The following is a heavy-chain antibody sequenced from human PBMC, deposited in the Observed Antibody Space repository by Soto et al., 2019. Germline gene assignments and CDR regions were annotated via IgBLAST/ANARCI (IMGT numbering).Heavy chain of an antibody. Sequence: QVQLVESGGGVVQPGRSLRLSCAASGFTFRSYAMHWVGQAPGRGREWVAVISYDGGNKYYADSVKGRFTISRTNSKNPLYLQMNSLRAEDTAVYYCARDHSSSWYIHYWGQGTLVTVSS. CDR1: GFTFRSYA. CDR3: ARDHSSSWYIHY. V-gene: IGHV3-30-3*01. J-gene: IGHJ4*02. CDR2: ISYDGGNK. D-gene: IGHD6-13*01.